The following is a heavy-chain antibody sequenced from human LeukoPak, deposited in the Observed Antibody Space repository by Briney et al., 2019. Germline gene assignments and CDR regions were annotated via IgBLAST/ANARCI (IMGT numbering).Heavy chain of an antibody. CDR2: ISYDGSNK. CDR3: AKYDGFYYDSSGYCFDY. D-gene: IGHD3-22*01. Sequence: GGSLRLSCAASGFTFSSYAMHWVRQAPGKGLEWVAVISYDGSNKYYADSVKGRFTISRDNSKNTLYLQMNSLRAEDTAVYYCAKYDGFYYDSSGYCFDYWGQGTLVTVSS. V-gene: IGHV3-30-3*02. CDR1: GFTFSSYA. J-gene: IGHJ4*02.